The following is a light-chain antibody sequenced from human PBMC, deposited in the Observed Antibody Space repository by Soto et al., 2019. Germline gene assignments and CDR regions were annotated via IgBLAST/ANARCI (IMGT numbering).Light chain of an antibody. V-gene: IGKV3-20*01. J-gene: IGKJ1*01. Sequence: EIVLTQSPGTLSLSPWERATLSCRARQSVSSSYLAWYQQKPGQAPRLLIYGASSGATGIPDRFSGSGSGTDFTLTISRLEPEDFAVYYCQQYDSSPLTFGQGTKVDIK. CDR1: QSVSSSY. CDR2: GAS. CDR3: QQYDSSPLT.